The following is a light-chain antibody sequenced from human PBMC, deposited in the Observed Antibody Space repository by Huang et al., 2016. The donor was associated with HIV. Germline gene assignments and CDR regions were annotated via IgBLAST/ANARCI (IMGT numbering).Light chain of an antibody. CDR2: DAS. CDR3: QQYDSLPWT. Sequence: DIQMTQSPSSLSASIGDRVTITCQASQDITTFLSWYRQRPGKAPELLIYDASDVETGVPSRFSGSGSGTDFTLTISSLKPENIATYYCQQYDSLPWTFGPGTKVDIK. J-gene: IGKJ3*01. V-gene: IGKV1-33*01. CDR1: QDITTF.